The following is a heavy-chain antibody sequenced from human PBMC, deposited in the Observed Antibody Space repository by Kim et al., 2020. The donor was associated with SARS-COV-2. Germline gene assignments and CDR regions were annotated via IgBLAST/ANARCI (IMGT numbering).Heavy chain of an antibody. D-gene: IGHD2-15*01. V-gene: IGHV4-4*02. J-gene: IGHJ3*02. CDR2: INHIGSA. CDR3: ARDRLVGSATPLDAFDI. Sequence: SETLSLTCAVSGGSISSSSWWSWVRQPPGKGLEWIAEINHIGSANYNPSLKSRVSTSVDKSKNQFSLRLTSVTAADTAVYYCARDRLVGSATPLDAFDIWGQGTVVTVSS. CDR1: GGSISSSSW.